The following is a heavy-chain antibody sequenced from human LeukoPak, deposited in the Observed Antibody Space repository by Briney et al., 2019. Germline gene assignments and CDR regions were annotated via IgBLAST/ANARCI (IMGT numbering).Heavy chain of an antibody. J-gene: IGHJ5*02. Sequence: GASVKVSSKASGYTFTSYYMHWVRQAPGQGLEWRGIINPSGGSTSSAQKFQGRVTMTRDTSTSTVYMELSSLRSEDTAVYYCARSYDFWSGSPSRAWFDPWGQGNLVTVSS. CDR1: GYTFTSYY. V-gene: IGHV1-46*03. D-gene: IGHD3-3*01. CDR3: ARSYDFWSGSPSRAWFDP. CDR2: INPSGGST.